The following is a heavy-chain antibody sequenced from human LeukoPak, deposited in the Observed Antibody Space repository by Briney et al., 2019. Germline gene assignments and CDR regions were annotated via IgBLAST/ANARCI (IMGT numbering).Heavy chain of an antibody. CDR3: AKALYGYSYGYDAFDI. J-gene: IGHJ3*02. CDR2: ISGSGGST. CDR1: GFTFSSYA. D-gene: IGHD5-18*01. V-gene: IGHV3-23*01. Sequence: GESLRLSCAASGFTFSSYAMSWVRQAPGKGLEWVSAISGSGGSTYYADSVKGRFTISRDNSKNTLYLQMNSLRAEDTAVYYCAKALYGYSYGYDAFDIWGQGTMVTVSS.